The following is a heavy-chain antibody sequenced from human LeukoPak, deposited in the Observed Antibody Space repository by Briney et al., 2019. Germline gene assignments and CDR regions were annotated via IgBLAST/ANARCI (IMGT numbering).Heavy chain of an antibody. Sequence: GASVKVSCKASGYTFTCYYMYWVRQAPGQGLEWMGRINPNSGGTNYAQKFQGRVTMTRDTSISTAYMELSRLRSDDTAVYYCARAKPLGAVAGFDYWGQGTLVTVSS. J-gene: IGHJ4*02. CDR1: GYTFTCYY. V-gene: IGHV1-2*06. D-gene: IGHD6-19*01. CDR3: ARAKPLGAVAGFDY. CDR2: INPNSGGT.